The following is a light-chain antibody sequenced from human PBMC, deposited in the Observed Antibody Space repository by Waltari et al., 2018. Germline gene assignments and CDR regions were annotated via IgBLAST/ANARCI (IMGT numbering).Light chain of an antibody. J-gene: IGKJ1*01. CDR1: QSVSSN. V-gene: IGKV3-15*01. CDR2: GAL. Sequence: EIVMTQSPATLSVSPGERATLSCRASQSVSSNLAWYQQKRSQSPRLLIYGALTRATGIPARFSGSGSGTEFTLTISSMQSEDFAVYYCQQYNNWPAWTFGQGTKVEI. CDR3: QQYNNWPAWT.